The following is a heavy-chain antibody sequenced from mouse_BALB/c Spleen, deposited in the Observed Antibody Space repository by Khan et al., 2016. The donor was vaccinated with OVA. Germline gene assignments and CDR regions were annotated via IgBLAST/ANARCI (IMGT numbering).Heavy chain of an antibody. D-gene: IGHD1-1*01. Sequence: QVQLQQSGAELVRPGASVKISCKGSGYTFTDYAMHWVKQSHTKSLEWIGVISTYYDDASYNQKFKGKATMTVDKSSSTAYLELARLTSEDSAIYYCARNYYGTRNAMDYWGQGTSVTVAS. CDR1: GYTFTDYA. CDR3: ARNYYGTRNAMDY. J-gene: IGHJ4*01. V-gene: IGHV1S137*01. CDR2: ISTYYDDA.